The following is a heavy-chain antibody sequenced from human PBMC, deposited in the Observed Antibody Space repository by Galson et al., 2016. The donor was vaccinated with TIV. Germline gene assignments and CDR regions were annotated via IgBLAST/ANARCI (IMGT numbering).Heavy chain of an antibody. J-gene: IGHJ3*01. V-gene: IGHV3-53*01. D-gene: IGHD4-17*01. Sequence: SLRLSCAVSGFTVNAYHMSWVRQAPGKGLEWVSVIYSGGDTYYSDSVKGRFTISRDNSKNTVHLQMNSLRVEDTAVYYCERKDSSVHGDLRGAFDVWGQGTKVIVSS. CDR1: GFTVNAYH. CDR3: ERKDSSVHGDLRGAFDV. CDR2: IYSGGDT.